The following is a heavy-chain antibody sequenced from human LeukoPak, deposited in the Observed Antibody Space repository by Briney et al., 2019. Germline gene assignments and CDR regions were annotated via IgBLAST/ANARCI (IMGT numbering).Heavy chain of an antibody. CDR2: IKQDGSEK. CDR1: GFTFGSYW. Sequence: GGSLRLSCAASGFTFGSYWMSWVRQAPGKGLEWVANIKQDGSEKYYVDSVKGRFTISRDNAKNSLYLQMNSLRAEDTAMYYCARILDVWGQGTTVTVSS. J-gene: IGHJ6*02. V-gene: IGHV3-7*01. D-gene: IGHD2-15*01. CDR3: ARILDV.